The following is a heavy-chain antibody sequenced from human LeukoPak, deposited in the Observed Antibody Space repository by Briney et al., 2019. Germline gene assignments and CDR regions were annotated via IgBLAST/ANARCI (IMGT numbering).Heavy chain of an antibody. Sequence: SGGSPRLSCAASGFTFSSYAMSWVRQAPGKGLEWVSAISGSGGSTYYADSVKGRFTISRDNSKNTLYLQMNSLRAEDTAVYYCAKLSPSSGWPYYFDYWGQGTLVTVSS. CDR3: AKLSPSSGWPYYFDY. CDR1: GFTFSSYA. D-gene: IGHD6-19*01. V-gene: IGHV3-23*01. J-gene: IGHJ4*02. CDR2: ISGSGGST.